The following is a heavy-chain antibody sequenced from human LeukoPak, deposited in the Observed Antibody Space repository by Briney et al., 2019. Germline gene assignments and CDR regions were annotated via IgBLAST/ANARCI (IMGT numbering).Heavy chain of an antibody. V-gene: IGHV4-38-2*01. CDR2: IYHTGSA. CDR1: GYSFTSGHY. D-gene: IGHD2-2*01. CDR3: ARYCTSTTCILRGFDY. J-gene: IGHJ4*02. Sequence: KPSETLSLTCSVSGYSFTSGHYWGWIRQPPGKGLEWIANIYHTGSAHYNPSLKSRVTISVDTSKNQFSLKLSSVPAADTAVYYCARYCTSTTCILRGFDYWGQGTLVTVSS.